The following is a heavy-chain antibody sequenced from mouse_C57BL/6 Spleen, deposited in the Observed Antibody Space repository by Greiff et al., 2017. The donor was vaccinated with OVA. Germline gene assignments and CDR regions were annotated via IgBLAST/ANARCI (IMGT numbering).Heavy chain of an antibody. D-gene: IGHD2-4*01. CDR3: ARRRDDYDRYYYAMDY. J-gene: IGHJ4*01. CDR2: IHPNSGST. Sequence: QVQLQQSGAELVKPGASVKLSCKASGYTFTSYWMHWVKQRPGQGLEWIGMIHPNSGSTNYNEKFKSKATLTVDKSSSTAYMQLSSLTSEDSAVYYCARRRDDYDRYYYAMDYWGQGTSVTVSS. V-gene: IGHV1-64*01. CDR1: GYTFTSYW.